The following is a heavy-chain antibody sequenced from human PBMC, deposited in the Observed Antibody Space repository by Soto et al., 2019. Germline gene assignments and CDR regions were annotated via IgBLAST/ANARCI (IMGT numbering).Heavy chain of an antibody. D-gene: IGHD6-19*01. CDR3: ARGIRDGSGWDFDY. V-gene: IGHV1-69*06. CDR2: IIPMFGSP. CDR1: GGSFSSDA. Sequence: SLKVSCKASGGSFSSDAISWVRQAPGQGLEWMGAIIPMFGSPNEAQKFQGRVAITADKITSTVYMELSSLTSEDTAVYYCARGIRDGSGWDFDYWGQGXLVTVYS. J-gene: IGHJ4*02.